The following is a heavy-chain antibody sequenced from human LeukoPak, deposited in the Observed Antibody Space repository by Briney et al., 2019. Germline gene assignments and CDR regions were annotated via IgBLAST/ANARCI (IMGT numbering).Heavy chain of an antibody. J-gene: IGHJ6*02. CDR3: ARDSQQVVNGYYYYGMDV. CDR2: IYYSGST. CDR1: GGSISSSNYY. V-gene: IGHV4-39*07. Sequence: SETLSLTCTVSGGSISSSNYYWGWIRQPPGKGLEWIGSIYYSGSTYYNPSLKSRVTISVDTSKNQFSLKLSSVTATDTAVYYCARDSQQVVNGYYYYGMDVWGQGTTVTVSS. D-gene: IGHD6-13*01.